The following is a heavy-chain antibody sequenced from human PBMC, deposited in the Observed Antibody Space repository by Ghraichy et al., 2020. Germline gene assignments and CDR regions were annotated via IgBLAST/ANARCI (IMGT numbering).Heavy chain of an antibody. D-gene: IGHD4-17*01. CDR1: GGSISSGGYY. V-gene: IGHV4-31*03. J-gene: IGHJ5*02. Sequence: SETLSLTCTVSGGSISSGGYYWSWIRQHPGKGLEWIGYIYYSGSTYYNPSLKSRVTISVDTSKNQFSLNLSSVTAADTAVYYCPRETYGDYVVNWFDPWGQVTLVTVSA. CDR2: IYYSGST. CDR3: PRETYGDYVVNWFDP.